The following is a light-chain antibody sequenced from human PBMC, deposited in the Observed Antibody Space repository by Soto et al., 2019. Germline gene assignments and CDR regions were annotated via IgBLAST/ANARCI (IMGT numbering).Light chain of an antibody. CDR2: TAS. J-gene: IGKJ4*01. CDR3: QQSYSTPLT. V-gene: IGKV1-39*01. CDR1: QTINTY. Sequence: DIQMTQAPSFVSAFVGDRVTITCRASQTINTYLNWYQQKPGKAPKLLIYTASSLQTGVPSRFSGSGSGTDFTLTISSLQPEDFATYYCQQSYSTPLTFGGGTKVEVK.